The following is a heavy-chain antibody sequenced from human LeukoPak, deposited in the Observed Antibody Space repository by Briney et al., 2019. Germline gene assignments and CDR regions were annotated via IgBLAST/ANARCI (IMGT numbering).Heavy chain of an antibody. J-gene: IGHJ4*02. Sequence: PSGTLSLTCTVSGDSINSLDLWSWVRQPPGKGLEWIGKMYLSGTTHSNPSVKSRVTISIDKSKNQFLLNLSSVTAADTAVYYCAGLVGRYSSGLYYYYFDYWGQGTLVTVSS. V-gene: IGHV4-4*02. CDR1: GDSINSLDL. CDR2: MYLSGTT. CDR3: AGLVGRYSSGLYYYYFDY. D-gene: IGHD3-22*01.